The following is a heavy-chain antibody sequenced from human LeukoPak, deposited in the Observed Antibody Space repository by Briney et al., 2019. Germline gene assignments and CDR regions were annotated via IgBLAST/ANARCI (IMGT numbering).Heavy chain of an antibody. V-gene: IGHV3-23*01. J-gene: IGHJ4*02. CDR2: VSTSGGNT. CDR1: GFSFGSYS. Sequence: GGSLRLSCAASGFSFGSYSMSWVRQAPGKGLEWVSSVSTSGGNTYYADSVKGRFTISRDSSKNTLYLQMHSLRAEDTAVYFCAKGRVLRYFDWSHWGQGTLVTVSS. D-gene: IGHD3-9*01. CDR3: AKGRVLRYFDWSH.